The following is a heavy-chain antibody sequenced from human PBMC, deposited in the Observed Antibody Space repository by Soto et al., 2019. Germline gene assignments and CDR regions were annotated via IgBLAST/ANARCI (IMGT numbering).Heavy chain of an antibody. CDR1: GYIFINYG. J-gene: IGHJ4*02. CDR2: ISTYNGNT. V-gene: IGHV1-18*01. Sequence: ASVKVSCKASGYIFINYGITWVRQAPGQGLEWVGWISTYNGNTNCAQKLQGRITMTTDPSTNTAYIELRSLRSDDTAVYYCARDDNSGYYSVDFEYWGQGTLVTVSS. CDR3: ARDDNSGYYSVDFEY. D-gene: IGHD3-22*01.